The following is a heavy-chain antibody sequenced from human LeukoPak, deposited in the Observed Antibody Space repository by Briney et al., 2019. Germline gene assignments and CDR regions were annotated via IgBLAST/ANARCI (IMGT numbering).Heavy chain of an antibody. V-gene: IGHV3-23*01. J-gene: IGHJ6*03. Sequence: GGSLRLSCAASGFTFSGYAMSWVRQAPGGGLEWVSAISGSGDTTYHADSVKGRFTISRDNSENRLSLQIDSLRAEDTAVYFCAKDTTAWWYHRAYMDVWGKGTTVTVSS. D-gene: IGHD2-15*01. CDR3: AKDTTAWWYHRAYMDV. CDR1: GFTFSGYA. CDR2: ISGSGDTT.